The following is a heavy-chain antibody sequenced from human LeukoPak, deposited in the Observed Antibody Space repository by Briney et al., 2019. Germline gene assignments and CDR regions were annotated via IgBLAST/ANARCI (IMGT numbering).Heavy chain of an antibody. CDR3: ARGGMGQGFYYGMDV. D-gene: IGHD1-26*01. Sequence: PGGSLRLSCAASGFTFSSYGMHWVRQAPGKGLEWVAVIWYDGSNKYYADSVKGRFTISRDNSKDTLYLQMNSLRAEDTAVYYRARGGMGQGFYYGMDVWGKGTTVTVSS. V-gene: IGHV3-33*01. J-gene: IGHJ6*04. CDR1: GFTFSSYG. CDR2: IWYDGSNK.